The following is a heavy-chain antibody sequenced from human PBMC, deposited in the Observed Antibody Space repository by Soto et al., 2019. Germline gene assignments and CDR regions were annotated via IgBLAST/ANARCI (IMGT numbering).Heavy chain of an antibody. CDR2: IISTGIST. D-gene: IGHD4-17*01. CDR3: AKGNYGDYGRFDP. CDR1: GFSFSTSA. Sequence: GGSLRLSCAASGFSFSTSAMTWVRQAPGKGLEWVSTIISTGISTYYADSVKGRFTISRANSKNTLYLQMNSLRAEDSAVYYCAKGNYGDYGRFDPWGQGTLVTVSS. J-gene: IGHJ5*02. V-gene: IGHV3-23*01.